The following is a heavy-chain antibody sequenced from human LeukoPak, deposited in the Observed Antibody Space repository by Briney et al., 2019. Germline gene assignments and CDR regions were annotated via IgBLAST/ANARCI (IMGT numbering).Heavy chain of an antibody. CDR2: IKQDGSEK. CDR3: ARDVRYTHAPVDY. J-gene: IGHJ4*02. V-gene: IGHV3-7*01. CDR1: GFTFSSYW. Sequence: PGGSLRLSCAASGFTFSSYWMSWVRQAPGKGLEWVANIKQDGSEKYYVDSVKGRFTISRDNAKNSLYLQMNSLRAEDTAVYYCARDVRYTHAPVDYWGQGTLVTVSS. D-gene: IGHD5-18*01.